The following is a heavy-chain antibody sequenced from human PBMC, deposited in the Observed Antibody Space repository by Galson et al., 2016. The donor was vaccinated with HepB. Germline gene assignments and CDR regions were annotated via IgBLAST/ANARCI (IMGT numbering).Heavy chain of an antibody. CDR3: SAFDHGMDV. J-gene: IGHJ6*02. Sequence: SLRLSCAASGFSFGTYWMHWVRQVPGKGLVWISRIDRDGTRIGYADSVRGRFTISRDNAKNTLYQQMNSLRAEDMAVYYWSAFDHGMDVWGQGTTVTVSS. D-gene: IGHD3-9*01. CDR2: IDRDGTRI. V-gene: IGHV3-74*01. CDR1: GFSFGTYW.